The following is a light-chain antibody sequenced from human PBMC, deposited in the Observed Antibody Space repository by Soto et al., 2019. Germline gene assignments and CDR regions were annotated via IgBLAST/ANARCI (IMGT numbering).Light chain of an antibody. J-gene: IGKJ3*01. V-gene: IGKV3-11*01. CDR1: QSISTY. CDR3: QQRSDWPPD. Sequence: EIVLTQSPATLSLSPGERATLSCRASQSISTYLSWYQQKPGQAPRLLIYDASTRATGIPARFSGSGSGTDFTLTIGSLEPEDFAVYYCQQRSDWPPDFGPGTKVDLK. CDR2: DAS.